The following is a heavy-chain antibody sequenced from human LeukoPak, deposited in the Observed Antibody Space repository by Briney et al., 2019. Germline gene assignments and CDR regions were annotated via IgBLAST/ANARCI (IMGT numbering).Heavy chain of an antibody. CDR1: GGTFSSYA. CDR2: IIPIFGTA. V-gene: IGHV1-69*05. Sequence: SVKASCKASGGTFSSYAISWVRQAPGQGLEWMGGIIPIFGTANYAQKFQGRVTITTDESTSTAYMELSSLRSEDTAVYYCASGGYDWDYYYYMDVWGKGTTVTVSS. J-gene: IGHJ6*03. D-gene: IGHD5-12*01. CDR3: ASGGYDWDYYYYMDV.